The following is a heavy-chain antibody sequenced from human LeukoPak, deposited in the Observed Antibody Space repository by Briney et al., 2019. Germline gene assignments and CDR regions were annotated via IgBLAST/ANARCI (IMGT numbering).Heavy chain of an antibody. V-gene: IGHV1-69*05. Sequence: SVKVSCKASGGTFISYAISWVRQAPGQGLEWMGRIIPIFGTANYAQKFQGRVTITTDESTSTAYMELSSLRSEDTAVYYCARTVVRDARYFDYWGQGTLVTVSS. CDR2: IIPIFGTA. D-gene: IGHD3-10*01. CDR3: ARTVVRDARYFDY. J-gene: IGHJ4*02. CDR1: GGTFISYA.